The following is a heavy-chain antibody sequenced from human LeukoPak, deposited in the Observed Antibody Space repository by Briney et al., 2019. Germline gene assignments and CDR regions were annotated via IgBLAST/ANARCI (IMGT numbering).Heavy chain of an antibody. CDR1: GFTFSSYG. CDR3: ARDSYYDSSGYYYPGAFGI. V-gene: IGHV3-33*01. CDR2: IWYDGSNK. D-gene: IGHD3-22*01. Sequence: QPGGSLRLSCAASGFTFSSYGMHWVRQAPGKGLEWVAVIWYDGSNKYYADSVKGRFTISRDNSKNTLYLQMNSLRAEDTAVYYCARDSYYDSSGYYYPGAFGIWGQGTMVTVSS. J-gene: IGHJ3*02.